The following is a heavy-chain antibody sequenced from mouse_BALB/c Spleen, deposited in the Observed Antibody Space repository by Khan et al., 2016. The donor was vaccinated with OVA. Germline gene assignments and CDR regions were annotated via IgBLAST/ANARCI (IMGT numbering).Heavy chain of an antibody. CDR1: GFAFSSFD. CDR2: VSSGGDNT. Sequence: EVELVESGGGLVKPGGSLKLSCTASGFAFSSFDMSWVRQTPEKRLEWVAYVSSGGDNTYSPDTMKGRFTISRDNAKNTLYLQMSSLMSEDTAIYYCTRRRGFFDVWGAGTTVTVSA. V-gene: IGHV5-12-1*01. CDR3: TRRRGFFDV. J-gene: IGHJ1*01.